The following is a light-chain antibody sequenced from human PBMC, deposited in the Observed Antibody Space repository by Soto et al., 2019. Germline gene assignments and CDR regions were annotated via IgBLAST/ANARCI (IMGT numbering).Light chain of an antibody. CDR1: QGLVYSDGNTF. CDR2: QVS. J-gene: IGKJ1*01. CDR3: VQGTHWPWT. Sequence: DVVMTQSPLSLSVTLGQPASISCRSGQGLVYSDGNTFLNWCHQRPGQSPRRLIYQVSNRDSGVPDRFSGSGSGTDYTLTISRVEAEDVGIYYCVQGTHWPWTFGQGTKAEIK. V-gene: IGKV2-30*01.